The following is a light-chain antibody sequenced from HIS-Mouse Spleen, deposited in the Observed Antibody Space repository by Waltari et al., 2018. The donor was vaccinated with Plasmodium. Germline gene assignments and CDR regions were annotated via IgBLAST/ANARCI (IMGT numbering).Light chain of an antibody. V-gene: IGLV2-14*01. CDR3: SSYTSSSTLDV. CDR1: SSDAGGYTY. CDR2: EVS. J-gene: IGLJ1*01. Sequence: QSALTQPASVSGSPGQSITISCTATSSDAGGYTYVSWYQQHPGKAPKLMIYEVSNRPSGVSNRFSGSKSGNTASLTISGLQAEDEADYYCSSYTSSSTLDVFGTGTKVTVL.